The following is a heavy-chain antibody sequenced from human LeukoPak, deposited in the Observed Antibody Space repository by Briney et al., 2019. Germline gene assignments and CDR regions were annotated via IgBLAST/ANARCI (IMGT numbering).Heavy chain of an antibody. CDR2: IWYDGSNK. CDR3: AKRSLFWSGFLDY. J-gene: IGHJ4*02. CDR1: GFTFSSYG. Sequence: GGSLRLSCAASGFTFSSYGMHWVRQAPGKGLEWVAVIWYDGSNKYYADSVKGRFTISRDNSKNTLYLQMISLRAEDTAVYYCAKRSLFWSGFLDYWGQGTLVTVSS. V-gene: IGHV3-33*06. D-gene: IGHD3-3*01.